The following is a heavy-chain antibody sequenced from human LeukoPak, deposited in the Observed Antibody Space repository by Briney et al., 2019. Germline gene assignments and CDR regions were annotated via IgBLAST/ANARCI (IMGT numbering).Heavy chain of an antibody. D-gene: IGHD5-18*01. V-gene: IGHV4-61*02. CDR3: ARTYSYGFYYYYYMDV. Sequence: PSQTLSLTCTVSGRSISSGSYYWSWIRQPAGKGLEWIGRIYTSGSTNYNPSLKSPVTISVDTSKNQFSLKLSSVTAADTAVYYCARTYSYGFYYYYYMDVWGKGTTVTVSS. CDR1: GRSISSGSYY. CDR2: IYTSGST. J-gene: IGHJ6*03.